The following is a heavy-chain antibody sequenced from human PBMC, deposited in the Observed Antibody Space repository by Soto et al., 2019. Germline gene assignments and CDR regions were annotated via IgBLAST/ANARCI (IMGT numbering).Heavy chain of an antibody. Sequence: SETLSLTCTVSGGSISSSSYYWGWIRQPPRKGLEWIGSIYYSGSTYYNPSLKSRVTISVDTSKNQFSLKLSSVTAADTAVYYCARHQTYYDILTRSPQFDYWGQGTLVT. CDR3: ARHQTYYDILTRSPQFDY. V-gene: IGHV4-39*01. CDR1: GGSISSSSYY. J-gene: IGHJ4*02. D-gene: IGHD3-9*01. CDR2: IYYSGST.